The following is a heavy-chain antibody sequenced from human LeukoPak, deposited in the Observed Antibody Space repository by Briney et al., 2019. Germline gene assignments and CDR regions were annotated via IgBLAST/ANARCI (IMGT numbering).Heavy chain of an antibody. CDR3: ARYKGTSYLSSFDY. V-gene: IGHV3-30*04. D-gene: IGHD6-6*01. CDR1: GFTFSSYV. CDR2: ISYDGSNK. J-gene: IGHJ4*02. Sequence: RGSLRLSCAASGFTFSSYVMHWVRQAPGKGLEWVAIISYDGSNKYYADSVKGRFTISRDNSKNTLYLQMNSLRAADTAVYYCARYKGTSYLSSFDYWGQGTLVTVSS.